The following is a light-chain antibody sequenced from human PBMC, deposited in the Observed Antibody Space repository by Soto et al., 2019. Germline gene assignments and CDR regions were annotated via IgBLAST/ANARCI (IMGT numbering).Light chain of an antibody. CDR3: PQYNTYWT. CDR2: KAS. V-gene: IGKV1-5*03. CDR1: QSISWW. J-gene: IGKJ1*01. Sequence: DIQMTQSPSTLSASVGDRVTITCRASQSISWWLAWYQQKPGKAPKLLIYKASSLESGVPSRFSGSGSGTEFTLTISSLQPDDVATYYCPQYNTYWTFGQGTKVDIK.